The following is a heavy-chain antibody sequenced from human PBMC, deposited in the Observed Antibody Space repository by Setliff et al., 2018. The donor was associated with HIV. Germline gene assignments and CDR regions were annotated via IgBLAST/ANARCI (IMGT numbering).Heavy chain of an antibody. D-gene: IGHD3-22*01. Sequence: PSETLSLTCTVSGGSISSYYWGWIRQPPGKGLEWIGSIYYSGSTYYNPSLKSRVTISVDTSKNQFSLKLNSVTAADTAVYYCARVRVYDFDSSGYPLKWFDPWGQGTLVTVSS. CDR3: ARVRVYDFDSSGYPLKWFDP. CDR1: GGSISSYY. V-gene: IGHV4-39*07. CDR2: IYYSGST. J-gene: IGHJ5*02.